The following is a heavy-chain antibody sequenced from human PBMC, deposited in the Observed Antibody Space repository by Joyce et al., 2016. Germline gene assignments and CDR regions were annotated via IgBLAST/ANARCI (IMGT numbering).Heavy chain of an antibody. CDR1: GFSLSTSGVG. V-gene: IGHV2-5*02. D-gene: IGHD6-25*01. CDR2: ISWDDDK. J-gene: IGHJ6*02. Sequence: QVTLKESGPTLVKPTQTLTLTCTFSGFSLSTSGVGVGWIRQPPGKALEWLALISWDDDKRYSSSLKSRLTITKDTSKNQVVLTMTNMDPVDTATYYCAHAPATDRYYGMDVWGQGTTVTVSS. CDR3: AHAPATDRYYGMDV.